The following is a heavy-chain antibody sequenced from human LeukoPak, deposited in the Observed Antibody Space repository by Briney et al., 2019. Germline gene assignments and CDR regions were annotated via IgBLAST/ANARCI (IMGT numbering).Heavy chain of an antibody. Sequence: GGSLRLSCAASGFPFSTYAMSWVRQAPGKGLEWVSVISGSGGDTYYADSVKGRFTISGDSSKNTVYLQMNSLRAEGTALYYCAKGGVYGDYYFDYWGQGTLVTVSS. J-gene: IGHJ4*02. CDR1: GFPFSTYA. D-gene: IGHD4-17*01. CDR3: AKGGVYGDYYFDY. CDR2: ISGSGGDT. V-gene: IGHV3-23*01.